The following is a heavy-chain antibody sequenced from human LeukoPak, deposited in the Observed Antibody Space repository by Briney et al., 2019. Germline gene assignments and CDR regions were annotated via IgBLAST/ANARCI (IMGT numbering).Heavy chain of an antibody. CDR2: FDPEDGET. D-gene: IGHD6-19*01. J-gene: IGHJ4*02. CDR3: ARTHSSGWDY. V-gene: IGHV1-24*01. Sequence: ASVKVSCKVSGYTLTELSMHWVRQAPGKGLEWMGGFDPEDGETIYAQKFQGRVTMTRNTSISTAYMELSSLRSEDTAVYYCARTHSSGWDYWGQGTLVTVSS. CDR1: GYTLTELS.